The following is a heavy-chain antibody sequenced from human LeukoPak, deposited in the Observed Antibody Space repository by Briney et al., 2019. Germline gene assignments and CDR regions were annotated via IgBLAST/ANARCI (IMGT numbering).Heavy chain of an antibody. CDR3: AREGRVSGYDFDC. CDR1: GFTFSSYW. J-gene: IGHJ4*02. D-gene: IGHD5-12*01. CDR2: INSDGSSI. Sequence: GGSLRLSRAASGFTFSSYWMHWVRHAPGKGLVWVSRINSDGSSITYADPVKGRFTISRDNAKNTLYLQMNSLRVEDTAVYYCAREGRVSGYDFDCWGQGTLVTVSS. V-gene: IGHV3-74*03.